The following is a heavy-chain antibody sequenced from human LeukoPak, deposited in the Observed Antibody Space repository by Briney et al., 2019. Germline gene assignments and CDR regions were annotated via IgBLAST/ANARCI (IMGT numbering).Heavy chain of an antibody. V-gene: IGHV4-39*07. CDR3: ARESSSSYAFDI. J-gene: IGHJ3*02. CDR2: IYYSGST. Sequence: SETLSLTCTVSGGSISSSSYYWGWIRQPPGKGLEWIGSIYYSGSTYYNPSLKSRVTVSVDTSKNQFSLKLSSVTAADTAVYYCARESSSSYAFDIWGQGTMVTVSS. CDR1: GGSISSSSYY. D-gene: IGHD6-13*01.